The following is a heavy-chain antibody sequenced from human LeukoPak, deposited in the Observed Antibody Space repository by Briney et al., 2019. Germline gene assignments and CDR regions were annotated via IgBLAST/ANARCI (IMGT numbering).Heavy chain of an antibody. CDR3: ARDGIEFDTVDHYYYYGMDV. D-gene: IGHD1-26*01. Sequence: GASVKVSCKASGYTFTSYYMHWVRQAPGQGLEWMGGIIPIFGTANYAQKFQGRVTITADESTSTAYMELSSLRSEDTAVYYCARDGIEFDTVDHYYYYGMDVWGQGTTVTVSS. V-gene: IGHV1-69*13. CDR2: IIPIFGTA. J-gene: IGHJ6*02. CDR1: GYTFTSYY.